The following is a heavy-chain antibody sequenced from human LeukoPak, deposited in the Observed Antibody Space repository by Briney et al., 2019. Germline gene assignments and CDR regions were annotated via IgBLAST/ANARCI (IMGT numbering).Heavy chain of an antibody. CDR3: ARDSDFWSGYYKPPGYYYMDV. D-gene: IGHD3-3*01. Sequence: SETLSLTCTVSGGSISSGGYYWSWIRQHPGKGLEWIGYIYYSGSTYYNPSLKSRVTISVDTSKNQFSLKLSPVTAADTAVYYCARDSDFWSGYYKPPGYYYMDVWGKGTTVTVSS. V-gene: IGHV4-31*03. CDR1: GGSISSGGYY. CDR2: IYYSGST. J-gene: IGHJ6*03.